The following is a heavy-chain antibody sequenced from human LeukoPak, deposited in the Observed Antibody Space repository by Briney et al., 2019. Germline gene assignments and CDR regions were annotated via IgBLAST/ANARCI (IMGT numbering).Heavy chain of an antibody. Sequence: PSETLSLTCTVSGGSISSSSYYWGWIRQPPGKGLEWIGSIYYSGSTYYNPSLKSRVTISVDTSKNQFSLKLSPVTAADTAVYYCARPGHCSGGSCYFHYWGQGTLVTVSS. CDR1: GGSISSSSYY. D-gene: IGHD2-15*01. CDR3: ARPGHCSGGSCYFHY. V-gene: IGHV4-39*01. J-gene: IGHJ4*02. CDR2: IYYSGST.